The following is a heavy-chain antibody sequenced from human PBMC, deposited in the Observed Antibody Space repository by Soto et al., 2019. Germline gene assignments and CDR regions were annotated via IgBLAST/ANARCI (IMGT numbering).Heavy chain of an antibody. Sequence: EVQLVESGGGLVQPGGSLRLSCAASGFTFSSYWMYWVRQAPGKGLMWVARISDDGSSTRHADSVKGRITISRDNAKSTLYLQMIGLRAEDTAVYYCARVTSVFQERMDVWGQGTTVTVSS. CDR3: ARVTSVFQERMDV. CDR2: ISDDGSST. V-gene: IGHV3-74*01. J-gene: IGHJ6*02. D-gene: IGHD1-1*01. CDR1: GFTFSSYW.